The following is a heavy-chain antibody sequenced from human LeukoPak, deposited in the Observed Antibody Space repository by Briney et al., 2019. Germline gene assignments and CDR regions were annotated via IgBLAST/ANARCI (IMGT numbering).Heavy chain of an antibody. V-gene: IGHV3-23*01. Sequence: GGSVSLSCAASGFIFSSYAMRGVRQAAWKGLEGVAAISGSGGSTYYADSVKGRFTISRDNSKNTLYLQMNSLRAADTAVYYCAREVGGGYYYMGVWGKGTTVTISS. D-gene: IGHD4-23*01. J-gene: IGHJ6*03. CDR1: GFIFSSYA. CDR2: ISGSGGST. CDR3: AREVGGGYYYMGV.